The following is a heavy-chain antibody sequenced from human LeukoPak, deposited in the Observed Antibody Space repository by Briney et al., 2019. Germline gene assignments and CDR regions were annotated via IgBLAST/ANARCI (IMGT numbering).Heavy chain of an antibody. CDR1: GYTFTSYG. D-gene: IGHD2-15*01. Sequence: ASVKVSCKASGYTFTSYGFSWVRQAPGQGLEWMGWISGYNGNTHYAQKFQDRVTMTTDTSTSTAYMELRSLRYDDTAVYYCARDGPYCSGGSCYDPGDYWGQGTLVTVSS. CDR2: ISGYNGNT. J-gene: IGHJ4*02. CDR3: ARDGPYCSGGSCYDPGDY. V-gene: IGHV1-18*01.